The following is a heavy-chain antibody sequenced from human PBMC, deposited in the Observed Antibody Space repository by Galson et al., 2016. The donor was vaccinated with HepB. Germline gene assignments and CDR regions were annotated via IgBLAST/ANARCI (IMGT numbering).Heavy chain of an antibody. CDR2: IIPIVEIA. Sequence: SVKVSCKASGGTFNTHAISWVRQAPGQGLEWMGRIIPIVEIANYAQKFQGRVTITADKSTSTAYMELSSLRSEDTAVYYCAREYVATILDYWGQGTLVTVSS. CDR3: AREYVATILDY. CDR1: GGTFNTHA. V-gene: IGHV1-69*04. J-gene: IGHJ4*02. D-gene: IGHD5-12*01.